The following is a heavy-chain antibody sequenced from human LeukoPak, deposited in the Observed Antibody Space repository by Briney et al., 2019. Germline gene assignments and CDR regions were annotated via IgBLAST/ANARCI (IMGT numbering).Heavy chain of an antibody. CDR1: GFTFSSYA. D-gene: IGHD6-13*01. Sequence: GGSLRLSCAASGFTFSSYAMHWVRQAPGKGLEWVAVISYDGSNKYYADSVKGRFTISRDNSKNTLYLQMNSLRAEDTAVYYCATKKYGSSWYHFDYWGQGTLVTVSS. CDR3: ATKKYGSSWYHFDY. CDR2: ISYDGSNK. V-gene: IGHV3-30-3*01. J-gene: IGHJ4*02.